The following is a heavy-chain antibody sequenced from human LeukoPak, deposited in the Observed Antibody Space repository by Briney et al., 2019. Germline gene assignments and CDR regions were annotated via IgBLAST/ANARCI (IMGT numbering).Heavy chain of an antibody. V-gene: IGHV3-48*01. CDR2: ISSSSSTI. D-gene: IGHD1-26*01. Sequence: QTGGSLRLSCAASGFTFSSYSMNWVRQAPGKGLEWVSYISSSSSTIYYADSVKGRFTISRDNAKNSLYLQMNSLRAEDTAVYYCARDRRYSGSFLFDYWGQGTLVTVSS. CDR3: ARDRRYSGSFLFDY. CDR1: GFTFSSYS. J-gene: IGHJ4*02.